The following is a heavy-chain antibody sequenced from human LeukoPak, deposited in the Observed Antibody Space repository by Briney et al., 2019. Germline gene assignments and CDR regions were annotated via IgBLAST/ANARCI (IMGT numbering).Heavy chain of an antibody. CDR3: ARDILTGPQRVDY. CDR1: GYTFTSYG. D-gene: IGHD3-9*01. J-gene: IGHJ4*02. Sequence: GASVKVSCKASGYTFTSYGISWVRQAPGQGLEWMGWISVYNDNTNYAQKLQGRVTMTTDTSTSTAYMELRSMRSDDTAVYYCARDILTGPQRVDYWGQGTLVTVSS. V-gene: IGHV1-18*01. CDR2: ISVYNDNT.